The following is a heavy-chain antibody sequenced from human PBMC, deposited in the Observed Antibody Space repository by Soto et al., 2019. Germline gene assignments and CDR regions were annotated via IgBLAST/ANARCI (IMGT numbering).Heavy chain of an antibody. CDR2: ISYDGSNG. CDR3: AKTKKSFGSASEFYAMDV. V-gene: IGHV3-30*18. Sequence: QVQLVESGGGVVQPGRSLRLSCGASGFIFSSYAMHWVRQAPGKGVEWVALISYDGSNGYYADSVKGRFTISRDISKNTLYLQMNSLRDEDTATYYCAKTKKSFGSASEFYAMDVWGQGTTVTVSS. CDR1: GFIFSSYA. D-gene: IGHD6-6*01. J-gene: IGHJ6*02.